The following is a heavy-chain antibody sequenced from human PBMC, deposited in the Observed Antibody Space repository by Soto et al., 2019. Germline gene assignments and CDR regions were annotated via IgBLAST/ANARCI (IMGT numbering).Heavy chain of an antibody. V-gene: IGHV4-38-2*01. CDR1: GYSISSGYY. CDR2: IYHSGST. Sequence: PSETLSLTCAVSGYSISSGYYWGWIRQPPGKGLEWIGSIYHSGSTYYNPSLKSRVTISVDTSKNQSSLKLSSVTAADTAVYYCARVLGRTPFDYWGQGTLVTVSS. CDR3: ARVLGRTPFDY. J-gene: IGHJ4*02.